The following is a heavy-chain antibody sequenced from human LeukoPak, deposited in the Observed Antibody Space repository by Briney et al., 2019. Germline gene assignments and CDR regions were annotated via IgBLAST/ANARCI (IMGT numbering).Heavy chain of an antibody. J-gene: IGHJ3*02. CDR3: ATHTFFGGGTYAFHI. Sequence: GASVKVSCKVSGYTGIELSMHWVRQAPGKGLEWMGGFDPEDGETIYAQKFQGRVTMTEDTSTDTAYMELSSLTSEDTAVYYCATHTFFGGGTYAFHIWGRGTLVTVSS. D-gene: IGHD3-3*01. CDR1: GYTGIELS. CDR2: FDPEDGET. V-gene: IGHV1-24*01.